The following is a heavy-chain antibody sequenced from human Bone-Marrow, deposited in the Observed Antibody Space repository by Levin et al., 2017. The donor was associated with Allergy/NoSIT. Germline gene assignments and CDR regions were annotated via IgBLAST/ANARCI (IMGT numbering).Heavy chain of an antibody. J-gene: IGHJ5*02. Sequence: PGGSLRLSCAASGFTFSSYGMHWVRQAPGKGLEWVAVISYDGSNKYYADSVKGRFTISRDNSKNTLYLQMNSLRAEDTAVYYCAKGMRGSGSYVDPWGQGTLVTVSS. CDR2: ISYDGSNK. V-gene: IGHV3-30*18. D-gene: IGHD3-10*01. CDR3: AKGMRGSGSYVDP. CDR1: GFTFSSYG.